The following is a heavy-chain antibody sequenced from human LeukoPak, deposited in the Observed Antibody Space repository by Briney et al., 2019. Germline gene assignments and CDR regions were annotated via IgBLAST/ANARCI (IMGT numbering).Heavy chain of an antibody. CDR2: ISYDGSSK. CDR3: ARARSSYGYGDAFDI. J-gene: IGHJ3*02. D-gene: IGHD5-18*01. V-gene: IGHV3-30*03. Sequence: GGSLRLSCAASGFTFSSYWTTWVRQAPGKGLEWVAVISYDGSSKYYADSVKGRFTISRDNSKNTLYLQMNSLRAEDTAVYYCARARSSYGYGDAFDIWGQGTMVTVSS. CDR1: GFTFSSYW.